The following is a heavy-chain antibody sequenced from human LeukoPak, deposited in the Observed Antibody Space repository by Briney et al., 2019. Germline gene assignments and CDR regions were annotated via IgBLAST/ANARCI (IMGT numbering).Heavy chain of an antibody. CDR2: MYSSGST. Sequence: GSLRLSCAASGFTVSSNYMSWVRQAPGKGLEWIGYMYSSGSTNYNPSLKSRVTISVDTSKSQFSLKLSSVTAADTAVYYCARDLGGSGSYYKWSWFDPWGQGTLVTVSS. CDR1: GFTVSSNY. D-gene: IGHD3-10*01. CDR3: ARDLGGSGSYYKWSWFDP. J-gene: IGHJ5*02. V-gene: IGHV4-59*02.